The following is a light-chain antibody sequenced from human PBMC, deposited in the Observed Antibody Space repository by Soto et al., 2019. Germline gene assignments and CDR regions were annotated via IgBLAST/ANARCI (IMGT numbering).Light chain of an antibody. CDR3: VSFAGGTYV. V-gene: IGLV2-8*01. Sequence: SVLSQPPSASGSPGHAVTISCTGTSSDVGADISVSWYQQHPGKAHTLMVYDVNRRPPGVPERFFGSKSGNTDSLTVSGLQAEDEADYYCVSFAGGTYVFGTGTKVTVL. CDR1: SSDVGADIS. J-gene: IGLJ1*01. CDR2: DVN.